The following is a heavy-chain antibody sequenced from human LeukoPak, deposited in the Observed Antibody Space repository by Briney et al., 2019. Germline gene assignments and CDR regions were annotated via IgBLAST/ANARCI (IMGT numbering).Heavy chain of an antibody. CDR3: ARTRDYYGSGSFYY. CDR2: IYTSGST. Sequence: SETLSLTCTVSGGSISSYYWSWIRQPPGKGLEWIGYIYTSGSTNYNPSLKSRVTISVGTSKNQFSLKLSSVTAADTAVYYCARTRDYYGSGSFYYWGQGTLVTVSS. D-gene: IGHD3-10*01. J-gene: IGHJ4*02. V-gene: IGHV4-4*09. CDR1: GGSISSYY.